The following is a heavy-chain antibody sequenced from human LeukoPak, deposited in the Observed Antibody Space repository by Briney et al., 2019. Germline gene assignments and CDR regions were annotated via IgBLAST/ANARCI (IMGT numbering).Heavy chain of an antibody. CDR3: ARIAARTFDY. D-gene: IGHD6-6*01. V-gene: IGHV4-59*01. CDR1: GCSIRSYY. CDR2: IYYSGST. Sequence: SEALSLTRLVAGCSIRSYYWSWLRPPPGRGLEWIGYIYYSGSTNYNPSLKSRVTISVDTSKNQFSLKLSSVTAADTAVYYCARIAARTFDYWGQGTLVTVSS. J-gene: IGHJ4*02.